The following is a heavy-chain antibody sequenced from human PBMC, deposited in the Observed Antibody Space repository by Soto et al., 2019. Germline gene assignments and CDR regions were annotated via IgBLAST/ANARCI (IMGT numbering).Heavy chain of an antibody. CDR1: GFAFSSFS. CDR3: TRDPLRVSLSHTYGMDV. CDR2: ISSTTTTI. J-gene: IGHJ6*02. D-gene: IGHD2-21*01. V-gene: IGHV3-48*02. Sequence: LQLVESGGGLVQPGGSLRLSCAASGFAFSSFSMNWVRQAPGKGLEWISYISSTTTTIYYADSVKGRFTISRDSAENSRYLQMNSLRDGDTAVYYCTRDPLRVSLSHTYGMDVWGQGTTVTVSS.